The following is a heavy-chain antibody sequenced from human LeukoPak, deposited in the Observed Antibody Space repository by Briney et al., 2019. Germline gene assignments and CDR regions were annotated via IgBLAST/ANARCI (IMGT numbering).Heavy chain of an antibody. CDR2: IYYSGST. CDR1: GGSISSGGYY. J-gene: IGHJ6*02. D-gene: IGHD3-3*01. Sequence: SETLSLTSTVSGGSISSGGYYWSWIRQHPGKGLEWIGYIYYSGSTYYNPSLKSRVTISVDTSKNQFSLKLSSVTAADTAVYYCARGRFLEWINYYYYGMDVWGQGTTVTVSS. V-gene: IGHV4-31*03. CDR3: ARGRFLEWINYYYYGMDV.